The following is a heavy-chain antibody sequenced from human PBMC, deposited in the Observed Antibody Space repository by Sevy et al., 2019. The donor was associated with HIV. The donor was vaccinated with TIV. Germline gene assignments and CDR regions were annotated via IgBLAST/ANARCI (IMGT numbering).Heavy chain of an antibody. Sequence: GGSLRLSCTASGFTFTSYEMNWVRQAPGKGLEWVSSIISSAKSIYYADSVKGRFTVSRDNAKNSLFLQMNSLRAEDTAINYCARGPHYYYDSTSFFEYWGQGTLVTVSS. J-gene: IGHJ4*02. D-gene: IGHD3-22*01. CDR1: GFTFTSYE. CDR2: IISSAKSI. CDR3: ARGPHYYYDSTSFFEY. V-gene: IGHV3-48*03.